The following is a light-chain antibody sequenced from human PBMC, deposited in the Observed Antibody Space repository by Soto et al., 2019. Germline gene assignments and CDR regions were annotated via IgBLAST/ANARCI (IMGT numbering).Light chain of an antibody. CDR1: SSNIGNNY. CDR3: GTWDSSLTAFV. J-gene: IGLJ1*01. V-gene: IGLV1-51*01. Sequence: QSVLTQPPSVSAAPGQRVTISCSGSSSNIGNNYVSWYQQLPGAAPKLLIYDNNKRPSGIPDRFSGSKSGTSATVVITGLQTGDEADYYCGTWDSSLTAFVFGTGTQLTVL. CDR2: DNN.